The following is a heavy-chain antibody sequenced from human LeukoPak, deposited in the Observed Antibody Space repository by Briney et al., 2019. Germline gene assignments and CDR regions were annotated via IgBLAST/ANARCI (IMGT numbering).Heavy chain of an antibody. CDR3: ARGQETYYYDSSGYYYPD. CDR1: GFTFDDYG. D-gene: IGHD3-22*01. V-gene: IGHV3-20*04. CDR2: INWNGGST. J-gene: IGHJ4*02. Sequence: GGSLRLSCAASGFTFDDYGMSWVRQAPGKGLEWVSGINWNGGSTGYADSVKGRFTISRDNAKNSLYLQMNSLRAEDTALYYCARGQETYYYDSSGYYYPDWGQGTLVTVSS.